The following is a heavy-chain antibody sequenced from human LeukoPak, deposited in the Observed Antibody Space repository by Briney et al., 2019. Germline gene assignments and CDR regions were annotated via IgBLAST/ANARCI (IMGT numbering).Heavy chain of an antibody. D-gene: IGHD2-2*01. CDR1: GFTFSSYS. CDR2: ISSSSSTI. J-gene: IGHJ4*02. V-gene: IGHV3-48*01. CDR3: ARNVPSSSTYYFDY. Sequence: GGSLRLSCAASGFTFSSYSINWVRQAPGKGLEWVSYISSSSSTIYYADSVKGRFTISRDNAKNSLFLQMNSLRAEDSAVYYCARNVPSSSTYYFDYWGQGTLVTVSS.